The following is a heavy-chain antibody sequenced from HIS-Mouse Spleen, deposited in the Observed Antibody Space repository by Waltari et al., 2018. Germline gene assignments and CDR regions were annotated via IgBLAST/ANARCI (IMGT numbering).Heavy chain of an antibody. CDR3: ARGFVDTAMVDY. V-gene: IGHV3-30-3*01. D-gene: IGHD5-18*01. J-gene: IGHJ4*02. CDR2: ISYDGSNK. Sequence: QVQLVESGGGVVQPGRSLRLSCAASGFTLRSYAMHWVRQAPGKGLEWVAVISYDGSNKYYADSVKGRFTISRDNSKNTLYLQMNSLRAEDTAVYYCARGFVDTAMVDYWGQGTLVTVSS. CDR1: GFTLRSYA.